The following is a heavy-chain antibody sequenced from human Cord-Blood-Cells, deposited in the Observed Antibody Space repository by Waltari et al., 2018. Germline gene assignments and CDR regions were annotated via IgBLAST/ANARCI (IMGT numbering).Heavy chain of an antibody. Sequence: EVPLVQSVAEVKKHGASPKISCKGSGYSSTSYWICWVRQMPGKGLEWMGIIYPGDSDTRYSPSFQGQVTISAEKSISTAYLQWSSLKASDTAMYYCAKTYYYDSSGYYPYFDYWGQGTLVTVSS. CDR2: IYPGDSDT. CDR1: GYSSTSYW. D-gene: IGHD3-22*01. J-gene: IGHJ4*02. V-gene: IGHV5-51*01. CDR3: AKTYYYDSSGYYPYFDY.